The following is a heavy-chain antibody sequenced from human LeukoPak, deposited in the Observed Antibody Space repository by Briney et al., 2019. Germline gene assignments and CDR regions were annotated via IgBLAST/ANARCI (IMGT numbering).Heavy chain of an antibody. V-gene: IGHV3-30*04. J-gene: IGHJ4*02. CDR2: ISYDGSNK. D-gene: IGHD2-2*01. Sequence: GRSLRLSCAASGFTFSSYAMHWVRQAPGKGLEWVAVISYDGSNKYYADSVKGRFTISRDNSKNTLYLQMNSLRAEDTAVYYCAKDLVAIVVVPAANWGQGTLVTVSS. CDR1: GFTFSSYA. CDR3: AKDLVAIVVVPAAN.